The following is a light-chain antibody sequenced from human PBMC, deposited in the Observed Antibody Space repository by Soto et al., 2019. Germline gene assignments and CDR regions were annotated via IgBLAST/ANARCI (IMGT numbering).Light chain of an antibody. CDR1: NSDIGAYNY. Sequence: QPALTQPASVSGSPGQSITISCTGSNSDIGAYNYVSWYQQHPGKAPKLIIHGVTNRPSGVSHRFSGSKSDYTASLTISGLQAEDEGDYYCSSYTTAYFYVFGTGTKVTVL. V-gene: IGLV2-14*01. J-gene: IGLJ1*01. CDR3: SSYTTAYFYV. CDR2: GVT.